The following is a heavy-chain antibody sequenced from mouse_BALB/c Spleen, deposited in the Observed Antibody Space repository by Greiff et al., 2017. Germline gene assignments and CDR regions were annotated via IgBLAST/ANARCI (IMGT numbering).Heavy chain of an antibody. J-gene: IGHJ4*01. CDR1: GFTFSSYG. Sequence: DVMLVESGGGLVQPGGSLKLSCAASGFTFSSYGMSWVRQTPDKRLELVATINSNGGSTYYPDSVKGRFTISRDNAKNTLYLQMSSLKSEDTAMYYCAREPSTGLYYYAMDYWGQGTSVTVSS. CDR3: AREPSTGLYYYAMDY. CDR2: INSNGGST. D-gene: IGHD4-1*02. V-gene: IGHV5-6-3*01.